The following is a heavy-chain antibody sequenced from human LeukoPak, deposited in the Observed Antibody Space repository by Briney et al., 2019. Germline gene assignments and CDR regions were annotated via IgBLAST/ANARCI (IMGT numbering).Heavy chain of an antibody. Sequence: PGGSLRLSCAASGFTFSSYGMHWVRQAPGKGLEWVAVISYDGSNKYYADSAKGRFTISRDNSKNTLYLQMNSLRAEDTAVYYCAKDLFDYWGQGTLVTVSS. V-gene: IGHV3-30*18. CDR1: GFTFSSYG. CDR3: AKDLFDY. J-gene: IGHJ4*02. CDR2: ISYDGSNK.